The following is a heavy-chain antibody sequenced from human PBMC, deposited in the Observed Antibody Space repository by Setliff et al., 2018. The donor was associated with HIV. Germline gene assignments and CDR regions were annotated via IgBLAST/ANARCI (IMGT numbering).Heavy chain of an antibody. D-gene: IGHD2-15*01. CDR3: ARGGASSKYLDP. J-gene: IGHJ5*02. V-gene: IGHV4-34*01. Sequence: PSETLSLTCAVYGGSFSSYYWIWIRQPPGKGLEWIGEINHSGSTAYNPSLKSRVTLSVDTSKNQFSLSLTSVTGADTAVYYCARGGASSKYLDPWGQGTLVTVSS. CDR1: GGSFSSYY. CDR2: INHSGST.